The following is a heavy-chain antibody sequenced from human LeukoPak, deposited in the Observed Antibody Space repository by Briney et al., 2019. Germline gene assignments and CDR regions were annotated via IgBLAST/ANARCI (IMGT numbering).Heavy chain of an antibody. CDR2: ISWNSGSI. CDR1: GFTFDDYA. D-gene: IGHD5-18*01. J-gene: IGHJ4*02. Sequence: GGSLRLSCAASGFTFDDYAMHWVRHAPGKGLEWVSGISWNSGSIVYADSVKGRFTISRDNAKNSLYLQMNSLRVEDTALYYFAKDIHPNGIQLWCFDYWGQGTLVTVSS. V-gene: IGHV3-9*01. CDR3: AKDIHPNGIQLWCFDY.